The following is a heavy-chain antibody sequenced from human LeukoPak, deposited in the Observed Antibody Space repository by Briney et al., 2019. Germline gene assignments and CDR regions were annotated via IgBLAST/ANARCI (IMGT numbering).Heavy chain of an antibody. Sequence: SVKVSCKASGGTFSSYAISWVRQAPGQGLAWMGGIFPIFGTANYAQKFQGRVTITADESTSTAYMELSSLRSEDTAVYYCARSPYYYDSSGYQYYFDYWGQGTLVTVSS. CDR2: IFPIFGTA. V-gene: IGHV1-69*13. CDR1: GGTFSSYA. D-gene: IGHD3-22*01. J-gene: IGHJ4*02. CDR3: ARSPYYYDSSGYQYYFDY.